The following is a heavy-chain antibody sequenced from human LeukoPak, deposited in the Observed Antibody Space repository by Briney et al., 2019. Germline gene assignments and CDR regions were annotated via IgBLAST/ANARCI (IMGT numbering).Heavy chain of an antibody. J-gene: IGHJ5*02. CDR3: ARGSITIFGVVRRRQSNWFDP. CDR1: GGSISSSSYY. D-gene: IGHD3-3*01. Sequence: PSETLSLTCTVSGGSISSSSYYWGWIRQPPGKGLEWMGSIYYSGSTYYNPSLKSRVTISVDTSKNQFSLKLSSVTAADTAVYYCARGSITIFGVVRRRQSNWFDPWGQGTLVTVSS. CDR2: IYYSGST. V-gene: IGHV4-39*07.